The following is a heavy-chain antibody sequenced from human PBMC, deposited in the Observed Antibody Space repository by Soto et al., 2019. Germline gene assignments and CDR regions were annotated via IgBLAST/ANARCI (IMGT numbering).Heavy chain of an antibody. V-gene: IGHV3-48*01. Sequence: EVQLVESGGGLVQPGGSLRLSCAASGFTFSSYSMKWVRQAPGKGLEWVSYISSSSTNIYYADSVKGRFTISRDNAKNSLLLHMNSVRAEDAAVYYCARAYCSGGSCRYYCYAMDVWGQGNTVTVCS. CDR2: ISSSSTNI. D-gene: IGHD2-15*01. J-gene: IGHJ6*02. CDR1: GFTFSSYS. CDR3: ARAYCSGGSCRYYCYAMDV.